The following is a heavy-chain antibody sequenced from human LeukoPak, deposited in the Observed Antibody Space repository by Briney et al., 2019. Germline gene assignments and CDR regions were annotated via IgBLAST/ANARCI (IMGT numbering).Heavy chain of an antibody. V-gene: IGHV3-15*01. J-gene: IGHJ4*02. CDR2: IKSKTDGGTT. CDR1: GFTFSNAW. CDR3: TTVQSIRSGWSRFDY. D-gene: IGHD6-19*01. Sequence: GGSLRLSCAASGFTFSNAWMSWVRQAPGKGLEWVGRIKSKTDGGTTDYAAPVKGRFTISRDDSKNTLYLQMSSLKTEDTAVYYCTTVQSIRSGWSRFDYWGQGTLVTVSS.